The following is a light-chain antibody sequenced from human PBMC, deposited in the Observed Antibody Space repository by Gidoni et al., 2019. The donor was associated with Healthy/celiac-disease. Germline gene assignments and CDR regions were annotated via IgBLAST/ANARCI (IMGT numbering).Light chain of an antibody. J-gene: IGKJ2*01. Sequence: ELVMTPSPATLSVSPGERATLSCRASQSVSSNLAWYQQKPGQAPRLLIYGASTRATGIPARFSGRGSGTEFTLTISSLQSEDFAVYYCQQYNNWPYTFGQGTKLEIK. CDR2: GAS. CDR1: QSVSSN. V-gene: IGKV3-15*01. CDR3: QQYNNWPYT.